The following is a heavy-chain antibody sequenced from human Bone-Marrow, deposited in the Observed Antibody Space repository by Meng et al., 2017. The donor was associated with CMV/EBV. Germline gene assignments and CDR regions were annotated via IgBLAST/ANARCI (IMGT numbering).Heavy chain of an antibody. CDR2: ISSSSSYK. D-gene: IGHD6-13*01. CDR1: GFTFSSYS. CDR3: ASSGGSSWYVGTHYYYGMDV. V-gene: IGHV3-21*01. Sequence: GGSLRLSCAASGFTFSSYSMNWVRQAPGKGLEWVSCISSSSSYKFYADSVKGRFTISRDNAKNSLYLQINRLRAEDTAVYYCASSGGSSWYVGTHYYYGMDVWGQGTTVTGSS. J-gene: IGHJ6*01.